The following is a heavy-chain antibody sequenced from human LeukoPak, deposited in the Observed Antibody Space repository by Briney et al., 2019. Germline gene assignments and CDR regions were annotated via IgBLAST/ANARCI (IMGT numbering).Heavy chain of an antibody. CDR2: IYYSGST. J-gene: IGHJ4*02. D-gene: IGHD3-9*01. CDR3: TRVGSYYDILTGYYTQYYFDY. CDR1: GGSISSYY. Sequence: SETLSLTFTVSGGSISSYYWSWIRQPPGKGLEWIGYIYYSGSTNYNPSLKSRVTISVDTSKNQFSLKLSSVTAADTAVYSSTRVGSYYDILTGYYTQYYFDYWGQGTLVTVSS. V-gene: IGHV4-59*01.